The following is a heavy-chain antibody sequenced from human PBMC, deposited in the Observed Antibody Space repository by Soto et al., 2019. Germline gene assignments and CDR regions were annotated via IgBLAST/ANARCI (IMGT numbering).Heavy chain of an antibody. Sequence: QVQLEESGGGVVQPGRSLRLSCEASGFTFNTYSMHWVRQPPGKGLEWLAAIWYDGTQKYYADSVKGRFIISRDNSKKTLYLEINILRAEDTAVYYCARAGGTTVTGLWHFDSWGQGTLVTVSS. D-gene: IGHD4-17*01. V-gene: IGHV3-33*01. J-gene: IGHJ4*02. CDR1: GFTFNTYS. CDR3: ARAGGTTVTGLWHFDS. CDR2: IWYDGTQK.